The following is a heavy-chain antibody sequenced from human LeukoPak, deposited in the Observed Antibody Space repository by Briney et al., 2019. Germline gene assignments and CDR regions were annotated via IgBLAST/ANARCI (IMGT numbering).Heavy chain of an antibody. CDR3: ARGIIRYDILTGYWPGAFDI. CDR2: INPNSGGT. J-gene: IGHJ3*02. V-gene: IGHV1-2*02. D-gene: IGHD3-9*01. CDR1: GYTFSGYY. Sequence: ASVKVSCKASGYTFSGYYMHWVRQAPGQGLEWMGWINPNSGGTNYAQKFQGRVTMTRDTSISTAYMELSRLRSDDTAVYYCARGIIRYDILTGYWPGAFDIWGQGTMVTVSS.